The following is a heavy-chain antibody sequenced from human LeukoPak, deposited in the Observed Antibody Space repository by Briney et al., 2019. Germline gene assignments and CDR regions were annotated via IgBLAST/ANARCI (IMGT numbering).Heavy chain of an antibody. CDR2: MNPNSGNT. J-gene: IGHJ6*02. Sequence: ASVKVSCKASGYTFTSYGINWVRQATGQGLEWMGWMNPNSGNTGYAQKFQGRVTMTRNTSISTAYMELSSLRSEDTAVYYCARVDYCSGGSCYSARVYGMDVWGQGTTVTVSS. CDR1: GYTFTSYG. D-gene: IGHD2-15*01. V-gene: IGHV1-8*02. CDR3: ARVDYCSGGSCYSARVYGMDV.